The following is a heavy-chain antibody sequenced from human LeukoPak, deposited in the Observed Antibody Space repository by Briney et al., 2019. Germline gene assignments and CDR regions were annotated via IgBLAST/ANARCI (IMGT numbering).Heavy chain of an antibody. D-gene: IGHD3-16*01. Sequence: SETLSLTCTVSGDSISTYQWSWIRQPLGKGLEWIGYISYSGGTMYNPSLRSRVTISIDTSKNQFSLKLSSVTAADTAVYYCARVGRGDHTWGSYSFDYWGQGALVTVSS. CDR2: ISYSGGT. CDR3: ARVGRGDHTWGSYSFDY. V-gene: IGHV4-59*01. CDR1: GDSISTYQ. J-gene: IGHJ4*02.